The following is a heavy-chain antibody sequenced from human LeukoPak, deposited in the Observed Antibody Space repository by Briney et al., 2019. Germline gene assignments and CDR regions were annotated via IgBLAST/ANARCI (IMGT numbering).Heavy chain of an antibody. CDR1: GFTFSSYG. D-gene: IGHD4-23*01. CDR3: ARGTTVVTPSHFDY. J-gene: IGHJ4*02. CDR2: ISGSGGST. Sequence: PGGTLRLSCAASGFTFSSYGMNWVRQAPGKGLEWVSAISGSGGSTYYADSVKGRFTISRDNAKNSLYLQMNSLRAEDTTVYYCARGTTVVTPSHFDYWGQGTLVTVSS. V-gene: IGHV3-23*01.